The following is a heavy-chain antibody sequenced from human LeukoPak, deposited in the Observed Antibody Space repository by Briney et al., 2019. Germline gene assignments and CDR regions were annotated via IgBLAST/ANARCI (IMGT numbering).Heavy chain of an antibody. CDR3: AMAYSSSWYYFDY. CDR2: IYYSGST. J-gene: IGHJ4*02. V-gene: IGHV4-59*01. D-gene: IGHD6-13*01. Sequence: SETLSLTCTVSGGSIRGYFWTWIRQPPGRGLEWIGYIYYSGSTNYNPSLKSRVTIAVDTSKNQFSLRLSSVTAADTAVYYCAMAYSSSWYYFDYWGQGTLVTVSS. CDR1: GGSIRGYF.